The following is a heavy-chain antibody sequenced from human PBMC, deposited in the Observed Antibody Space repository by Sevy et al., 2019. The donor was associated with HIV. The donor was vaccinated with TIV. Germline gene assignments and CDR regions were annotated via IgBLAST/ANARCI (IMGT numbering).Heavy chain of an antibody. J-gene: IGHJ6*03. CDR3: TTDSDCTNGVCYTGDGYYYYMDV. D-gene: IGHD2-8*01. Sequence: GGSLRLSCAASGFTFSNAWMSWVRQAPGKGLEWVGRIKSKTDGGTTDYAAPVKGRFTISRDDSKNTLYLKMNSLKTEDTAVYYCTTDSDCTNGVCYTGDGYYYYMDVWGKGTTVTVSS. CDR2: IKSKTDGGTT. V-gene: IGHV3-15*01. CDR1: GFTFSNAW.